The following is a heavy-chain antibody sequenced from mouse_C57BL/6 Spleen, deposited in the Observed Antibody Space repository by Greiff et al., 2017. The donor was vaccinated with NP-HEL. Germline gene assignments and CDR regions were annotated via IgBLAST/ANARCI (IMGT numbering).Heavy chain of an antibody. CDR1: GFTFSSYA. D-gene: IGHD2-3*01. CDR3: ARDHDGYSYYAMDD. Sequence: EVQGVESGGGLVKPGGSLKLSCAASGFTFSSYAMSWVRQTPEKRLEWVATISDGGSYTYYPDNVKGRFTISRDNAKNNLYLQLSHLKSEDTAMYYCARDHDGYSYYAMDDWGQGTSVTVSS. J-gene: IGHJ4*01. V-gene: IGHV5-4*01. CDR2: ISDGGSYT.